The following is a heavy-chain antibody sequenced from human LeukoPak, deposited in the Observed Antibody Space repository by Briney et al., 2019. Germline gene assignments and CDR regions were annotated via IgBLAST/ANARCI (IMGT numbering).Heavy chain of an antibody. Sequence: ASVKVSCKASGGTFSSYAISWVRQAPGQGLEWMGRIIPIFGTANYAQKFQGRVTITTDESTSTAYMELSSLRSEDTAVYYCARGVVVPAATVKPTRNYYYYMDVWGKGTTVTVSS. J-gene: IGHJ6*03. D-gene: IGHD2-2*01. V-gene: IGHV1-69*05. CDR3: ARGVVVPAATVKPTRNYYYYMDV. CDR2: IIPIFGTA. CDR1: GGTFSSYA.